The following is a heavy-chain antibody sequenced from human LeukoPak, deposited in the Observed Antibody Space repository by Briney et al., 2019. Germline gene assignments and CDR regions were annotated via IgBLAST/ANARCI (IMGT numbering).Heavy chain of an antibody. Sequence: PSETLSLTCTVSGGSISGYYWSWIRQPPGKGLEWIGYIYYSGSTNYNPSLKSRVTISVDTSKNQFSLKLSSVTAADTAVYYCARMVVAGTDNWFDPWGQGTLVTVSS. CDR3: ARMVVAGTDNWFDP. CDR2: IYYSGST. V-gene: IGHV4-59*01. D-gene: IGHD6-19*01. CDR1: GGSISGYY. J-gene: IGHJ5*02.